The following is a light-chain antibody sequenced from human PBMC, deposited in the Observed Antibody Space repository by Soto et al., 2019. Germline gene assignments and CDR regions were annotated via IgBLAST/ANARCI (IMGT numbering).Light chain of an antibody. V-gene: IGKV3-15*01. CDR2: GAS. Sequence: IVMTQSPATLSVSPGERATLSCRASQSVGGDLAWYQRKPGQAPRLLIYGASSRAPGIPARFSGSGSGTEFTLTISSLQSEDIAVYYCQQYISSPLTFGGGTKVDIK. J-gene: IGKJ4*01. CDR1: QSVGGD. CDR3: QQYISSPLT.